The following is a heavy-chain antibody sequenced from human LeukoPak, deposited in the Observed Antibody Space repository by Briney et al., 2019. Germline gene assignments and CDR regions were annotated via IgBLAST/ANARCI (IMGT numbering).Heavy chain of an antibody. J-gene: IGHJ4*02. V-gene: IGHV3-11*01. CDR3: ARTIAVGSYYFDY. CDR1: GFTFSDYY. CDR2: ISSSGSTI. Sequence: GGSLRLSCAASGFTFSDYYMSWIRQAPGKGLEWVSYISSSGSTIYYADSVKGRFTISRDNAKNSLHLQMNSLRAEDTAVYYCARTIAVGSYYFDYWGQGTLVTVSS. D-gene: IGHD6-19*01.